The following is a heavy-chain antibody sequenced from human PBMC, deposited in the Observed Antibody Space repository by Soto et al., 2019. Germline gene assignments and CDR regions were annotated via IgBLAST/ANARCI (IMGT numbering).Heavy chain of an antibody. J-gene: IGHJ5*02. CDR2: IKSKTDGGTT. CDR3: TSRAGTTALTFWALFDP. CDR1: GFTFSNAW. V-gene: IGHV3-15*07. D-gene: IGHD1-1*01. Sequence: EVQLVESGGGLVKPGGSLRLSCAASGFTFSNAWMNWVRQAPGKGLEWVGRIKSKTDGGTTDYAAPVKGRFTISRDDSKNTLYLQMNSLKTEDTAVYYCTSRAGTTALTFWALFDPWGQGTLVTVSS.